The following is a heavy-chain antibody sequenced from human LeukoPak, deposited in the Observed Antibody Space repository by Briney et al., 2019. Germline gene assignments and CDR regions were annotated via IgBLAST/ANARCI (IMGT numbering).Heavy chain of an antibody. Sequence: PGRSLRLSCAASGFTFSSYGMHWVRQAPGKGLDWVAVISYDGRTQYYADSVKGRFTVPRDNSKSTLYLQMNSLRPEDTAVYYCVKVSLSDGWLVFDYWGQGTLVTVSS. CDR2: ISYDGRTQ. D-gene: IGHD5-24*01. J-gene: IGHJ4*02. V-gene: IGHV3-30*18. CDR3: VKVSLSDGWLVFDY. CDR1: GFTFSSYG.